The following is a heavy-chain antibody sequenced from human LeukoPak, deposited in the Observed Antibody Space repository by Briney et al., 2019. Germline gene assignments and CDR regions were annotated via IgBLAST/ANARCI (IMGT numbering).Heavy chain of an antibody. CDR2: IYSGGST. D-gene: IGHD3-22*01. J-gene: IGHJ4*02. CDR3: SVDYYDSSGYYLL. Sequence: GGSLRLSCAASGFTVSSNYMSWVRQAPGKGLEWVSVIYSGGSTYYADSVKGRFTISRDNSKNTLYLQMNSLRAEDTAVYYCSVDYYDSSGYYLLWGQGTLVTVSS. CDR1: GFTVSSNY. V-gene: IGHV3-66*01.